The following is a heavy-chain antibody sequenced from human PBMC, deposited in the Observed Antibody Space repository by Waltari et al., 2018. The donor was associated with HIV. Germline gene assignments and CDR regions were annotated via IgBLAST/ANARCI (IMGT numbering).Heavy chain of an antibody. Sequence: QVQLVESGGGVVQPGGSLSLSCAASGFTFNNYGIHWVRQAPGKGLEWVAVIWYDGSKTYYEGSVKGRFTISRDTSKNTVYLQMSSLRVEDTALYYCARDQEFMTTVTPLAYWGQGTPVTVSS. J-gene: IGHJ4*02. D-gene: IGHD4-4*01. CDR3: ARDQEFMTTVTPLAY. CDR1: GFTFNNYG. CDR2: IWYDGSKT. V-gene: IGHV3-33*01.